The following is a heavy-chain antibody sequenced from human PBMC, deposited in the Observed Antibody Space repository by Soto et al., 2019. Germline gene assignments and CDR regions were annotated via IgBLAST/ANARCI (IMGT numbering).Heavy chain of an antibody. CDR1: GAAMSSYY. V-gene: IGHV4-59*03. Sequence: QLQESGPGLVKPSETLSLTCTVSGAAMSSYYWSWLRQSPGKGLEWIGYIYNRGTTDYDPSLKQRVTLSVERSKFQFYLKLTSVTAADTDVYYCATDSTGYYSDAFDVWGQGARVIVSS. D-gene: IGHD3-22*01. J-gene: IGHJ3*01. CDR3: ATDSTGYYSDAFDV. CDR2: IYNRGTT.